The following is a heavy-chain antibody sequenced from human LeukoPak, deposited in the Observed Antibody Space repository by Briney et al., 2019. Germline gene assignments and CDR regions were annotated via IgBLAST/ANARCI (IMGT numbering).Heavy chain of an antibody. CDR3: ARSDDSSGYYSGAFDI. V-gene: IGHV1-8*01. Sequence: ASVKVSCKASGYTFTSYDINWVRQATGQGLEWMGWMNPNSGNTGYAQKFQGRVTMTRNTSISTAYMELSSLRSEDTAVYYCARSDDSSGYYSGAFDIWGQGTMVTVSS. J-gene: IGHJ3*02. CDR2: MNPNSGNT. CDR1: GYTFTSYD. D-gene: IGHD3-22*01.